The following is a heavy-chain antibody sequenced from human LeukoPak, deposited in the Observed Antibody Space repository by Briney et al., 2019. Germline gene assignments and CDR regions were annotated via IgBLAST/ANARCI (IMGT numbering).Heavy chain of an antibody. CDR2: ISGSGGST. Sequence: GGAVRLSCVASEFIFSSFGMSWVRQGPVRGLEWVSGISGSGGSTYYADSVKGRFTISRDNSKNTLYLQMNSLTAEDTAVYYCAKGGEVRLRDWCVDVWGQGTTVTVSS. J-gene: IGHJ6*02. CDR3: AKGGEVRLRDWCVDV. D-gene: IGHD3/OR15-3a*01. CDR1: EFIFSSFG. V-gene: IGHV3-23*01.